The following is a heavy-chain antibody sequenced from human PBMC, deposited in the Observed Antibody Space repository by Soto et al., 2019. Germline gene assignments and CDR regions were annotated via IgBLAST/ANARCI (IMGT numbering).Heavy chain of an antibody. J-gene: IGHJ3*02. CDR3: ARVPPGGYSGYDSAFDI. CDR1: GFTFDDYG. D-gene: IGHD5-12*01. Sequence: GGSLRLSCAASGFTFDDYGMSWVRQAPGKGLEWVSGINWNGGSTGYADSVKGRFTISRDNAKNSLYLQMNSLRAEDTALYYCARVPPGGYSGYDSAFDIWGQGTMVTVSS. V-gene: IGHV3-20*04. CDR2: INWNGGST.